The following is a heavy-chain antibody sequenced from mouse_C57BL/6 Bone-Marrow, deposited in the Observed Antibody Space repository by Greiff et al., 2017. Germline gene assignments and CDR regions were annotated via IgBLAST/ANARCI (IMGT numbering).Heavy chain of an antibody. V-gene: IGHV1-64*01. CDR3: ARGGGLGGFAY. CDR1: GYTFTSYW. CDR2: IHPNSGST. D-gene: IGHD2-4*01. J-gene: IGHJ3*01. Sequence: VQLQQPGAELVKPGASVKLSCKASGYTFTSYWMHWVKQRPGQGLEWIGMIHPNSGSTNYNEKFKSKATLTLDKSYSTAYMQLSSLTSEDSAVYYCARGGGLGGFAYWGQGTLVTVSA.